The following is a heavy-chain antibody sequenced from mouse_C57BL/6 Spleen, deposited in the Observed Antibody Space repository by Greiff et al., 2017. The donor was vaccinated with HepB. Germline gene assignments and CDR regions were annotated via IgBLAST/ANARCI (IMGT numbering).Heavy chain of an antibody. CDR3: ARYDYEGAMDY. J-gene: IGHJ4*01. CDR2: INSDGGST. CDR1: EYEFPSHD. Sequence: DVKLQESGGGLVQPGESLKLSCESNEYEFPSHDMSWVRKTPEKRLELVAAINSDGGSTYYPDTMERRFIISRDNTKKTLYLQMSSLRSEDTALYYCARYDYEGAMDYWGQGTAVTVSS. D-gene: IGHD2-4*01. V-gene: IGHV5-2*01.